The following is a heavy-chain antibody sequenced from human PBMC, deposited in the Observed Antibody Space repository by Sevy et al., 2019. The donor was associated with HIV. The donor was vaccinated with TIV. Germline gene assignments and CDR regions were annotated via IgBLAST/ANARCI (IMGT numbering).Heavy chain of an antibody. CDR3: AKSYFGSGTSYGMDL. CDR1: GFTFRNFW. Sequence: GGSLRLSCAVSGFTFRNFWMSWVRQAPGKGLEWVANIRQDGSEKYYVDSVRGRFTISRDNAKNSLFLQLNGLGADDTAIYYCAKSYFGSGTSYGMDLWGRGTTVTVSS. D-gene: IGHD3-10*01. V-gene: IGHV3-7*01. CDR2: IRQDGSEK. J-gene: IGHJ6*02.